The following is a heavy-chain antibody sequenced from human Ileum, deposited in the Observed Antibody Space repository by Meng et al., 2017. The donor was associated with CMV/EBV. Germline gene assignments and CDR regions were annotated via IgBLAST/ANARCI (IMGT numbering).Heavy chain of an antibody. CDR2: INYSETI. V-gene: IGHV4-34*01. D-gene: IGHD3-10*01. Sequence: TCSGCGITFSGYHCSWIRQYPGKGLEWIGEINYSETIYYNPSLKSRVTMSVDTSKSQFSLKVSSVTAADTAMYYCAREVGSGKCFYDYWSQGTLVTVSS. CDR3: AREVGSGKCFYDY. CDR1: GITFSGYH. J-gene: IGHJ4*02.